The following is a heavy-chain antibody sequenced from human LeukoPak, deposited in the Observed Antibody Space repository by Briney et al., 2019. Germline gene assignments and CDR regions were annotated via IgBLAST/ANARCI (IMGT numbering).Heavy chain of an antibody. CDR1: GYTFTSYD. Sequence: ASVKVSCKASGYTFTSYDINWVRQATGQGLEWMGWMNPNSGNTGYAQEFQGRVTMTRNTSISTAYMELSSLRSEDTAVYYCAREGVNYGYFDYWGQGTPVTVSS. D-gene: IGHD4-17*01. CDR3: AREGVNYGYFDY. J-gene: IGHJ4*02. CDR2: MNPNSGNT. V-gene: IGHV1-8*01.